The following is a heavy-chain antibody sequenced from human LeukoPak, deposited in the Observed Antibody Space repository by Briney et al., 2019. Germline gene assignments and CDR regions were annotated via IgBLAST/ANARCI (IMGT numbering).Heavy chain of an antibody. CDR2: IWYDGSNK. CDR3: ARAYSGSYDRLDY. D-gene: IGHD1-26*01. V-gene: IGHV3-33*08. Sequence: GGSLRLSCAASGFNFITAAMTWVRQAPGKGLQWAAIIWYDGSNKYYAESVMGRFTISRDNSKNTVYLQMNSLRAEDTAMYYCARAYSGSYDRLDYWGQGTLVTVSS. CDR1: GFNFITAA. J-gene: IGHJ4*02.